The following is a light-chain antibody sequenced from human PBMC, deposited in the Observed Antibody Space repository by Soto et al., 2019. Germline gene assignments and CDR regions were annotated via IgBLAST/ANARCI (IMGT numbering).Light chain of an antibody. Sequence: QSVLTQPPSASGTPGQRVTISCSGSSSNIGSNYVYWYQQLPGTAPKLLIYRNNQRPSGVPDRFSVSKSGTSASLAIGGLRSEDEADYYCAAWDDSLSVVFGGGTKLTVL. CDR2: RNN. CDR1: SSNIGSNY. V-gene: IGLV1-47*01. CDR3: AAWDDSLSVV. J-gene: IGLJ2*01.